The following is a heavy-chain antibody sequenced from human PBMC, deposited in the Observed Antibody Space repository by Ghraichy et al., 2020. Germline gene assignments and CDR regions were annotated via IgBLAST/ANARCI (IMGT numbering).Heavy chain of an antibody. D-gene: IGHD3-10*01. J-gene: IGHJ6*02. V-gene: IGHV3-48*02. CDR2: ISGRSNSI. CDR3: TRVGRHYYNSGLDV. CDR1: GFAFSIFS. Sequence: GGSLRLSCAASGFAFSIFSMNWVRQAPGKGLEWVSYISGRSNSIYYADSVKGRFTVSRDNAENSLFLQMDSLRDEDTAVYYCTRVGRHYYNSGLDVWGQGTTVTVSS.